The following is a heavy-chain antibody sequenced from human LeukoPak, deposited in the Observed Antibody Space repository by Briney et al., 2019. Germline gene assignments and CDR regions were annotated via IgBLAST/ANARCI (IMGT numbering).Heavy chain of an antibody. V-gene: IGHV1-69*13. CDR1: GGTFSSYA. Sequence: ASVKVSCKASGGTFSSYAISWVRQAPGQGLEWMGGIITIFGTAKYAQKFQGRVTITADESTSTAYMELSSLRSEDTAVYYCARSLTMIGTFFDYWGQGTLVTVSS. J-gene: IGHJ4*02. CDR2: IITIFGTA. D-gene: IGHD3-22*01. CDR3: ARSLTMIGTFFDY.